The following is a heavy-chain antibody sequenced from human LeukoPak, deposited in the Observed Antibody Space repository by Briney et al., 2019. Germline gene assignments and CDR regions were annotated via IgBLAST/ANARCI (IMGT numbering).Heavy chain of an antibody. CDR3: ARDKPAYYYDSSEAFDI. Sequence: ASVKVSCKASGGTFSSYAISWVRQAPGQGLEWMGWISAYNGNTNYAQKLQGRVTMTTDTSTSTAYMELRSLRSDDTAVYYCARDKPAYYYDSSEAFDIWGQGTMVTVSS. CDR2: ISAYNGNT. CDR1: GGTFSSYA. D-gene: IGHD3-22*01. J-gene: IGHJ3*02. V-gene: IGHV1-18*01.